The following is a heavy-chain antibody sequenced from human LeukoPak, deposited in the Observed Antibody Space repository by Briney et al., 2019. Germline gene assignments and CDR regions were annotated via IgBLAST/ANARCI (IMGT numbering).Heavy chain of an antibody. CDR1: GRSISRGGYY. CDR3: ARDKGEWLRSRGTDAFDI. V-gene: IGHV4-31*03. Sequence: SHTLSLTCTVSGRSISRGGYYWSWIRQHPAKGLEWIVYFYYSGSIYYNPSLKSRVTISVDTSNNQFSLKLSSVTAADTAVYYSARDKGEWLRSRGTDAFDIWGQGTMVTVSS. D-gene: IGHD5-12*01. CDR2: FYYSGSI. J-gene: IGHJ3*02.